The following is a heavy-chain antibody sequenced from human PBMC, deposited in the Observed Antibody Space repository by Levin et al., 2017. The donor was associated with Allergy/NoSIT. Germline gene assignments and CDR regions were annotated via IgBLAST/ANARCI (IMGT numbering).Heavy chain of an antibody. CDR2: ISYDGSNK. D-gene: IGHD5-12*01. Sequence: SGGSLRLSCAASGFTFSSYGMHWVRQAPGKGLEWVAVISYDGSNKYYADSVKGRFTISRDNSKNTLYLQMNSLRAEDTAVYYCAKAPLYSGYDLWGQGTLVTVSS. V-gene: IGHV3-30*18. CDR3: AKAPLYSGYDL. CDR1: GFTFSSYG. J-gene: IGHJ4*02.